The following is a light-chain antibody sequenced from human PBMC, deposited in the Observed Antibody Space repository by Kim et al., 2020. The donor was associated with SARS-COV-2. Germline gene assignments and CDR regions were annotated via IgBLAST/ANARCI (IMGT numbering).Light chain of an antibody. J-gene: IGLJ2*01. CDR2: EDD. CDR1: SGSIASND. CDR3: QSYDSSNHVV. Sequence: KTVTSSCTGSSGSIASNDVQWYQQRPGSAPTTVIYEDDQRPSGVPDRFSGSIDSSSNSASLTISGLKTEDEADYYCQSYDSSNHVVFGGGTQLTVL. V-gene: IGLV6-57*02.